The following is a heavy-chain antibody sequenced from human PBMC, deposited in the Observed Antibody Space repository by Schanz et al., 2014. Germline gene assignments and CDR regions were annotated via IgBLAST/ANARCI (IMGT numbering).Heavy chain of an antibody. CDR3: ASEVVATIGCYYDN. CDR2: INTGVNT. CDR1: GITFGDYA. Sequence: EVHLVESGGGLVQPGGSLRLSCAASGITFGDYAMAWVRQAPGKGLEWVSAINTGVNTYYAGTVTGRFTMSRDNSKNTLFLQMNSLRAEDSAVYYCASEVVATIGCYYDNWGQGTLVIVSS. D-gene: IGHD5-12*01. J-gene: IGHJ4*03. V-gene: IGHV3-23*04.